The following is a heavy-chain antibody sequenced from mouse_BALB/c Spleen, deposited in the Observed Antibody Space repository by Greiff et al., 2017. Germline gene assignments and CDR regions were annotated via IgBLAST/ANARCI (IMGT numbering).Heavy chain of an antibody. D-gene: IGHD1-1*01. J-gene: IGHJ4*01. CDR1: GYTFTDYN. V-gene: IGHV1S29*02. Sequence: EVQLQESGPELVKPGASVKISCKASGYTFTDYNMHWVKQSHGKSLEWIGYIYPYNGGTGYNQKFKGKATLTADKSSSTAYMELRSLTSEDSAVYYCTRIYGSRGPYAMDYWGQGTSVTVSS. CDR2: IYPYNGGT. CDR3: TRIYGSRGPYAMDY.